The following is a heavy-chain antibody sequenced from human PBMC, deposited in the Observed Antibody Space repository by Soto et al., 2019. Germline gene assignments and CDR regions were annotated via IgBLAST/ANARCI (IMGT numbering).Heavy chain of an antibody. D-gene: IGHD6-19*01. Sequence: SETLSLTCTVSGGSISSSSYYWGWIRQPPGKGLEWIGSIHYSGSTYYNPSLKSRVTISVDTSKNQFSLKLSSVTAADTAVYYCARQRIAVAGTGWFDPWGQGTLVTVSS. CDR3: ARQRIAVAGTGWFDP. CDR2: IHYSGST. V-gene: IGHV4-39*01. CDR1: GGSISSSSYY. J-gene: IGHJ5*02.